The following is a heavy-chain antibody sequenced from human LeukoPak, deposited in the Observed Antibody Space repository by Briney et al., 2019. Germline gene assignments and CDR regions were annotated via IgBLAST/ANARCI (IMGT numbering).Heavy chain of an antibody. CDR2: IYPGDYAT. V-gene: IGHV5-51*01. D-gene: IGHD2-21*01. J-gene: IGHJ4*02. CDR3: ARRLGISGPTDY. Sequence: GGSLKISCKGSGYSFTSYWLGWVRQMPGEGLEWMGIIYPGDYATRYRPSLQGHVTISAHKPISTAYLQWSTLKASDTAMYYCARRLGISGPTDYWGQGTLVTVPS. CDR1: GYSFTSYW.